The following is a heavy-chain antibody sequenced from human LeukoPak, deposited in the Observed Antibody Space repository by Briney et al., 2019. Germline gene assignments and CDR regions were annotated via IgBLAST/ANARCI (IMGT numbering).Heavy chain of an antibody. Sequence: GGSLRLSCAASGFTFSNYWMHWVRQAPGKGLVWVSRINSDGSSTSYADSVKGRFTISRDNAKNTLYLQMNSLRAEDTAVYYCPRVSSGSYFGYYYYYMDVWGKGTTVTVSS. CDR1: GFTFSNYW. CDR2: INSDGSST. CDR3: PRVSSGSYFGYYYYYMDV. J-gene: IGHJ6*03. D-gene: IGHD1-26*01. V-gene: IGHV3-74*01.